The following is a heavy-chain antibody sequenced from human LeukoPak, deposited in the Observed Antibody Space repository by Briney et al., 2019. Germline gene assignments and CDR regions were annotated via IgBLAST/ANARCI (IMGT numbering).Heavy chain of an antibody. CDR3: AKEEAIVGATGFDY. J-gene: IGHJ4*02. CDR2: ISSSGSTI. D-gene: IGHD1-26*01. V-gene: IGHV3-48*03. CDR1: GFTFSSYE. Sequence: GGSLRLSCAASGFTFSSYEMNWVRQAPGKGLEWVSYISSSGSTIYYADSVKGRFTISRDNAKNSLYLQMNSLRAEDTAVYYCAKEEAIVGATGFDYWGQGTLVTVSS.